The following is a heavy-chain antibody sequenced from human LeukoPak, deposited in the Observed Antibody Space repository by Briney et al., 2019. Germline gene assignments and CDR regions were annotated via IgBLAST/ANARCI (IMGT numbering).Heavy chain of an antibody. J-gene: IGHJ6*02. CDR2: SRNKAKSHTT. V-gene: IGHV3-72*01. CDR1: GFTFSDRD. D-gene: IGHD5-18*01. Sequence: GGFLRLSCAASGFTFSDRDMDWVRQAPGKGLEWVGRSRNKAKSHTTEYAASVKGRFTISRDNSNNSVWLQMNSLKTEDTAVYYCALWSYYYCGLDVWGQGTPVTVSS. CDR3: ALWSYYYCGLDV.